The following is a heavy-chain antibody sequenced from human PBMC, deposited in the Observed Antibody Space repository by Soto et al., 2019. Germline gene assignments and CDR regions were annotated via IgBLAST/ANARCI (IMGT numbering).Heavy chain of an antibody. CDR2: IHYSGTT. V-gene: IGHV4-61*01. Sequence: QVQLQESGPGLVKPSETLSLTCTVSGDYVSSNSYYWSWIRQPPGQRLEWIGYIHYSGTTNSNTSLKSRVTISLDTSRNQFALSLTSVTAADTAVYYCAGGRHWYDTWGQGTLVTVAS. CDR3: AGGRHWYDT. J-gene: IGHJ5*02. CDR1: GDYVSSNSYY.